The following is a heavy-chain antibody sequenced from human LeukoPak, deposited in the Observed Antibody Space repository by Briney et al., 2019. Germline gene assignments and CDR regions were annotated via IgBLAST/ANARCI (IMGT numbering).Heavy chain of an antibody. D-gene: IGHD3-16*02. J-gene: IGHJ4*02. CDR2: IIPIFGTA. CDR3: ARAFLGELSLPLDF. V-gene: IGHV1-69*13. Sequence: GASVKVPCKASGGTFSSYAISWVRQAPGQGLEWMGGIIPIFGTANYPQKFQGRVTITADESTSTAYMELSSLRPEDTAVYYCARAFLGELSLPLDFWGQGILVTVSS. CDR1: GGTFSSYA.